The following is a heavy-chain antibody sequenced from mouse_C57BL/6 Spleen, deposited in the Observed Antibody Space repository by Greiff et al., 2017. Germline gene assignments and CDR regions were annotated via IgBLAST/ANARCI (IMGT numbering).Heavy chain of an antibody. Sequence: QVQLQQSGAELMKPGASVKLSCKATGYTFTGYWIEWVKQRPGHGLEWIGEILPGSGSTNYNEKFKGKATFTADTSSNTAYMHLSSLTTEDSAIYDGARCRGSCDGGQFADWGQGTLVTVSA. V-gene: IGHV1-9*01. CDR3: ARCRGSCDGGQFAD. CDR1: GYTFTGYW. D-gene: IGHD2-3*01. CDR2: ILPGSGST. J-gene: IGHJ3*01.